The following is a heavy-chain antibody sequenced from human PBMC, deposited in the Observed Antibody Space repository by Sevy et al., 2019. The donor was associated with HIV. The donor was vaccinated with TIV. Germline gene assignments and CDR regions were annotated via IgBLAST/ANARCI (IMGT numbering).Heavy chain of an antibody. CDR1: GFAPSTYG. CDR2: IGYDGSNK. V-gene: IGHV3-33*01. J-gene: IGHJ4*02. Sequence: GGSLRLSCAASGFAPSTYGMHWVRQAPGKGLEWVAVIGYDGSNKYYADSVKGRFSISGDNSRSTLFLQMDSLRAEDTAVYYCARDPRMYGDYLLAYFDYWGQGTLVTVSS. CDR3: ARDPRMYGDYLLAYFDY. D-gene: IGHD2-8*01.